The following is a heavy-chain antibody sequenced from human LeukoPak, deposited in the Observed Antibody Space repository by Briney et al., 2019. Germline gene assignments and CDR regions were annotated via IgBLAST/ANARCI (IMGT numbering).Heavy chain of an antibody. Sequence: GESLKISCKGSGYSFTSHWIGWVRQMPGKGLEWMGIIYPGDSETRYSPSFQGQVTISADKSISTAYLQWGSLKASDTAIYYCARHGPLEMATTDIDYWGQGTLVTVSS. CDR3: ARHGPLEMATTDIDY. CDR1: GYSFTSHW. CDR2: IYPGDSET. D-gene: IGHD5-24*01. J-gene: IGHJ4*02. V-gene: IGHV5-51*01.